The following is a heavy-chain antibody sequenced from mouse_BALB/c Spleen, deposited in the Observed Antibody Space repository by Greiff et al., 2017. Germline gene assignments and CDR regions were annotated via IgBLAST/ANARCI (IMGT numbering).Heavy chain of an antibody. D-gene: IGHD1-2*01. CDR3: ARFHYYGPGHPMDY. CDR2: IYPGDGDT. Sequence: QVQLQQSGAELVRPGSSVKISCKASGYAFSSYWMNWVKQRPGQGLEWIGQIYPGDGDTNYNGKFKGKATLTADKSSSTAYMQLSSLTSEDSAVYFCARFHYYGPGHPMDYWGQGTSVTVSS. J-gene: IGHJ4*01. CDR1: GYAFSSYW. V-gene: IGHV1-80*01.